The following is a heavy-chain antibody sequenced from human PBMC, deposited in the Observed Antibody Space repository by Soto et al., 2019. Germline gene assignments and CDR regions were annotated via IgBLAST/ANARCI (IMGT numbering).Heavy chain of an antibody. CDR3: ARAHAEYSSSSGY. J-gene: IGHJ4*02. Sequence: GESLKISCAASGFTVSSNYMSWVRQAPGKGLEWVSVIYSGGSTYYADSVKGRFTISRDNSKNTLYLQMNSLRAEDTAVYYCARAHAEYSSSSGYWGQGTLVTVSS. V-gene: IGHV3-53*01. CDR2: IYSGGST. D-gene: IGHD6-6*01. CDR1: GFTVSSNY.